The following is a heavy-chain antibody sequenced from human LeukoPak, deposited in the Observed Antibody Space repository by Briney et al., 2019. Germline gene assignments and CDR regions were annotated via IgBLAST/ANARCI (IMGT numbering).Heavy chain of an antibody. J-gene: IGHJ5*02. CDR3: TRDGIPAALYPNWFDP. CDR2: IRSKAYGGTT. CDR1: GFTVSNNY. D-gene: IGHD2-2*01. Sequence: GGSLRLPFAASGFTVSNNYMSWVRQAPGKGLEWVGFIRSKAYGGTTEYAASVKGRFTISRDDSKSIAYLQMNSLKTEDTAVYYCTRDGIPAALYPNWFDPWGQGTLVTVSS. V-gene: IGHV3-49*04.